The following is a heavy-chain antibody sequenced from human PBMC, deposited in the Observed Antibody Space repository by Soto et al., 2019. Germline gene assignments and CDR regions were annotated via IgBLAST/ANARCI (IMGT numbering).Heavy chain of an antibody. CDR3: ARHYCSSTSCYPVYYYYYGMDV. D-gene: IGHD2-2*01. CDR1: GYSFTSYW. J-gene: IGHJ6*02. V-gene: IGHV5-51*01. CDR2: IYPGDSDT. Sequence: GESLKISCKGSGYSFTSYWIGWVRQMPGKGLEWMGIIYPGDSDTRYSPSFQGQVAISADKSISTAYLQWSSLKASDTAMYYCARHYCSSTSCYPVYYYYYGMDVWGQGTTVTVSS.